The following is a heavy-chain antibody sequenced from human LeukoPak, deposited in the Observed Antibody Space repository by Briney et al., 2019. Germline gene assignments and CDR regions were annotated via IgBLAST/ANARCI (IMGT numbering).Heavy chain of an antibody. CDR3: AKDTDKWLVDAFDI. Sequence: GGSLRLSCAACGFTFSTYAMSWVRQAPGEGLEGASVISGSGGSTYYADSMKRRFTISRDNSENTLFLLMNSLRADEAAEYYCAKDTDKWLVDAFDIWGQGTMVTVSS. D-gene: IGHD6-19*01. CDR2: ISGSGGST. J-gene: IGHJ3*02. V-gene: IGHV3-23*01. CDR1: GFTFSTYA.